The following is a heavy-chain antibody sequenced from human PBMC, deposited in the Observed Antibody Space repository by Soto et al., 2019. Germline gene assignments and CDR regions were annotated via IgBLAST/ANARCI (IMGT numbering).Heavy chain of an antibody. CDR2: ISGSGGST. J-gene: IGHJ6*03. D-gene: IGHD3-9*01. CDR3: AKVPGDWLLLGYTYYYMDV. Sequence: GALRLSCAASGFTFSSYAMSWVRQAPGKGLEWVSAISGSGGSTYYADSVKGRFTISRDNSKNTLYLQMNSLRAEDTAVYYCAKVPGDWLLLGYTYYYMDVWGKGTTVTVSS. V-gene: IGHV3-23*01. CDR1: GFTFSSYA.